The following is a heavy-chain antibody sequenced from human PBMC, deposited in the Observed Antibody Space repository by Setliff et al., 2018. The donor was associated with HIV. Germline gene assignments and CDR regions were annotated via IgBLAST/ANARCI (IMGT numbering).Heavy chain of an antibody. CDR1: GGSIISGGYY. D-gene: IGHD5-18*01. J-gene: IGHJ6*03. CDR3: ARAEDTAMDDYYYMDV. Sequence: SETLSLTCSISGGSIISGGYYWSWIRQHPEKGLGWIGYIYFTGKTYYNPSLKSRVSISVDTSKDQFSLNLKSVTAADTATYYCARAEDTAMDDYYYMDVWGRGTTVTVSS. CDR2: IYFTGKT. V-gene: IGHV4-31*03.